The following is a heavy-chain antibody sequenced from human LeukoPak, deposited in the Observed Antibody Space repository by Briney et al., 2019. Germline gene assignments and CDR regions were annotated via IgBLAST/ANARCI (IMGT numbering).Heavy chain of an antibody. J-gene: IGHJ4*02. V-gene: IGHV3-74*01. CDR2: VNSDGKTT. Sequence: PGGSLRLSCAASGFTFSNSWMHWVRQAPGKGLMWVSRVNSDGKTTTYADSVKGRFTISRDNAQNTLYLQTNSLSAEDTAVYYCARDYPPDWGQGALVTVSA. CDR1: GFTFSNSW. CDR3: ARDYPPD.